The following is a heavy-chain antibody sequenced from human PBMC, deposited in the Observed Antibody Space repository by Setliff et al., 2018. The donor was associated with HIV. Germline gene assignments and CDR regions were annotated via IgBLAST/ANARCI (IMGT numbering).Heavy chain of an antibody. Sequence: LSLSCTASGFTFGDYAMSWVRQAPGKGLEWVGFIRSKTYGGALEYAASVKGRFTISRDDSKSIAYLQMNSLKSDDTALYFCAREDYDSAFDIWGQGTMVTVSS. D-gene: IGHD3-22*01. CDR1: GFTFGDYA. CDR3: AREDYDSAFDI. V-gene: IGHV3-49*04. J-gene: IGHJ3*02. CDR2: IRSKTYGGAL.